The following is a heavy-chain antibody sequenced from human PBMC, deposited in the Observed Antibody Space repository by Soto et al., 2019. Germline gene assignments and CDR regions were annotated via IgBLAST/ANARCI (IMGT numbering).Heavy chain of an antibody. V-gene: IGHV1-2*02. CDR2: INPNSGT. D-gene: IGHD6-25*01. CDR1: GYIFTGYY. CDR3: ATRHTSGRDAFHI. Sequence: QVQLVQSGAEVKKPGASVKVSCKASGYIFTGYYIHWVRQAPGPGLEWMGWINPNSGTNYAQNFQGRVIMTRDTSISTADMELSGLRFDDTAVYYCATRHTSGRDAFHIWGQGTMVTVSS. J-gene: IGHJ3*02.